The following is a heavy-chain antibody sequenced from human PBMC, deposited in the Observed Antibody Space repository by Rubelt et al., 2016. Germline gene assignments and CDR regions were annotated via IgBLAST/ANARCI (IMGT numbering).Heavy chain of an antibody. D-gene: IGHD5-18*01. J-gene: IGHJ3*02. CDR3: ARGYSYAAHGDAVDI. V-gene: IGHV3-74*01. Sequence: EYGGGLVQPGGSLRLSCAASGFTFSSYWMHWVRQAPGKVLVWVSRINSDGSSTSYADSVKGRFTISRDNAKNTLYLQMNSLRAEDTAVYYCARGYSYAAHGDAVDIWGQGTMVTVSS. CDR1: GFTFSSYW. CDR2: INSDGSST.